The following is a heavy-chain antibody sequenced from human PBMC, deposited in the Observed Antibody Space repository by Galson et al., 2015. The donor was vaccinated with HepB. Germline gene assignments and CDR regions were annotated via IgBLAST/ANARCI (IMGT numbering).Heavy chain of an antibody. D-gene: IGHD2-2*01. V-gene: IGHV3-11*06. CDR1: GFTFSDYY. Sequence: SLRLSCAASGFTFSDYYMSWIRQAPGKGLEWVSYISSSSNYTNYADSVKGRVTISRDNTKNSLYLQMNSLRAEDTAVYYCARESTSCYDYWGQGTLVTVSS. J-gene: IGHJ4*02. CDR3: ARESTSCYDY. CDR2: ISSSSNYT.